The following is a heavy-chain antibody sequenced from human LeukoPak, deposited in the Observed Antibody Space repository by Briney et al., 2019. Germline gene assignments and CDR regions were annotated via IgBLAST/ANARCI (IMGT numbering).Heavy chain of an antibody. CDR2: IYYSGST. D-gene: IGHD6-19*01. CDR1: GASISSYY. Sequence: PSETLSLTCTVSGASISSYYWSWIRQPPGKGLEWIGYIYYSGSTNYNPSLKSRVTISVDTSKNQFSLKLSSVTAADTAVYYCARDQIAVAGFYYYYYGMDVWGQGTTVTVSS. J-gene: IGHJ6*02. V-gene: IGHV4-59*01. CDR3: ARDQIAVAGFYYYYYGMDV.